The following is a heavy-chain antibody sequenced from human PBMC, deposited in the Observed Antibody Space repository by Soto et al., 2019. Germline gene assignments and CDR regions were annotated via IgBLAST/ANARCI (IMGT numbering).Heavy chain of an antibody. CDR1: GFIFGSYA. V-gene: IGHV3-23*01. CDR2: ISASGDFT. CDR3: AKEDGYCSSSSCPFGLDV. J-gene: IGHJ6*02. D-gene: IGHD2-2*03. Sequence: LRLSCAASGFIFGSYAMGWVRQAPGKGLEWVSDISASGDFTFYADSVKGRFTISRDNSKNTLYLQMNSLRADDTAVYFCAKEDGYCSSSSCPFGLDVWGQGTTVTVSS.